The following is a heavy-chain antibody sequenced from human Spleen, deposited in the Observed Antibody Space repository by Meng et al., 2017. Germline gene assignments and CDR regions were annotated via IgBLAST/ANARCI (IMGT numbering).Heavy chain of an antibody. D-gene: IGHD3-16*02. CDR3: ARRFFDFVWGTYRGDDTFDI. V-gene: IGHV5-51*01. J-gene: IGHJ3*02. Sequence: KVSCKGSGYSFTSYWIGWVRQMPGKGLEWMGIIYPGDSDTRYSPSFQGQVTISADKSISTAYLQWSSLKASDTATYYCARRFFDFVWGTYRGDDTFDIWGQGTVVTVSS. CDR1: GYSFTSYW. CDR2: IYPGDSDT.